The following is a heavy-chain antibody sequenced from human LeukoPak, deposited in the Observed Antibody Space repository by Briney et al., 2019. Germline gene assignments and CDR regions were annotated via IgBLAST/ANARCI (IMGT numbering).Heavy chain of an antibody. CDR3: ATWAFYHGVDV. J-gene: IGHJ6*02. Sequence: GGSLRLSCTASGFAFQAFEMHWVRQVPGKCLEWVSLIKSDGGKTDYADSVRGRFTISRDNGENSLYLQMNSLRSEDSALYYCATWAFYHGVDVWGQGTMVTVSS. CDR1: GFAFQAFE. D-gene: IGHD1-26*01. V-gene: IGHV3-43*02. CDR2: IKSDGGKT.